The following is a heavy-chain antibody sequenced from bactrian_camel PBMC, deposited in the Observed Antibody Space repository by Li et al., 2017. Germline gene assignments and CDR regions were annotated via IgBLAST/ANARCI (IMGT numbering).Heavy chain of an antibody. CDR2: IGPDGST. CDR1: GDTYTANC. V-gene: IGHV3S53*01. D-gene: IGHD7*01. J-gene: IGHJ4*01. Sequence: HVQLVESGGGSVQAGGSLRLSCTASGDTYTANCLGWFRQVPGKEREGVAAIGPDGSTSYADSVKGRFTISQDKAKSIVYLQMNSLQPEDTGVYSCAAVSCPRGVVVAAADQYEHWGQGTQVTV. CDR3: AAVSCPRGVVVAAADQYEH.